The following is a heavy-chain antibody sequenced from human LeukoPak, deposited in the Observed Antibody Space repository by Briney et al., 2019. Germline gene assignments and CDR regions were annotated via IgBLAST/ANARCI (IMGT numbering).Heavy chain of an antibody. Sequence: GGSLRLPCAASGFTFSDYYMSWIRQAPGKGLEWVSYISSSGSTIYYADSVKGRFTISRDNAKNSLYLQMNSLRAEDTAVYYCARDHKRGYSGYDPNFDYWGQGTLVTVSS. V-gene: IGHV3-11*01. CDR2: ISSSGSTI. CDR1: GFTFSDYY. D-gene: IGHD5-12*01. CDR3: ARDHKRGYSGYDPNFDY. J-gene: IGHJ4*02.